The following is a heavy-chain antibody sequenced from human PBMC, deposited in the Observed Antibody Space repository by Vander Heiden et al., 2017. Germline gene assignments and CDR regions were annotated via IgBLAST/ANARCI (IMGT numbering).Heavy chain of an antibody. CDR3: ARHNSVYFDY. J-gene: IGHJ4*02. CDR2: ISSGSAIM. V-gene: IGHV3-48*02. Sequence: EVQLVVTWGAWVQPGGSLTLSQAASGITSSHYDMTWVRPAPGQGLEWVSNISSGSAIMYYADAVKGRFAISRDNAKNSLYLQMNSLRDEDTAVYYCARHNSVYFDYWGQGILVTVSS. CDR1: GITSSHYD. D-gene: IGHD3-22*01.